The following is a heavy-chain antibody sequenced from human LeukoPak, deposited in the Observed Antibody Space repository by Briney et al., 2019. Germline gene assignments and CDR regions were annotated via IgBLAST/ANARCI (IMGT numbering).Heavy chain of an antibody. D-gene: IGHD3-10*01. CDR1: GYTFTSNY. CDR2: IYPRDGST. Sequence: ASVKVSCKASGYTFTSNYIHWVRQAPGQGLEWMGMIYPRDGSTSYAQKFQGRVTMTRDTSISTAYMELSRLRSDDTAVYYCARDPRRRWARGYWFDPWGQGTLVTVSS. V-gene: IGHV1-2*02. CDR3: ARDPRRRWARGYWFDP. J-gene: IGHJ5*02.